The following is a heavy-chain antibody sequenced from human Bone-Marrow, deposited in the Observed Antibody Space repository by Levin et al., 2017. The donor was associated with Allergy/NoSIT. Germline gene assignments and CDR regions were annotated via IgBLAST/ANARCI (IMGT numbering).Heavy chain of an antibody. J-gene: IGHJ4*02. Sequence: GGSLRLSCAASGFTFSSYGMHWVRQAPGKGLEWVAVIWYDGSNKYYADSVKGRFTISRDNSKNTLYLQMNSLRAEDTAVYYCAREASLKYYYDSSKPDYWGQGTLVTVSS. CDR1: GFTFSSYG. CDR2: IWYDGSNK. CDR3: AREASLKYYYDSSKPDY. V-gene: IGHV3-33*01. D-gene: IGHD3-22*01.